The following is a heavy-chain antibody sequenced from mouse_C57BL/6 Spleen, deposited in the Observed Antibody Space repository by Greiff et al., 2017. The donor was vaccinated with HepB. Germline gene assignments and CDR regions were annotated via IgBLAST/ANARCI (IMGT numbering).Heavy chain of an antibody. J-gene: IGHJ2*01. CDR3: ARSKGITTVGYFDY. D-gene: IGHD1-1*01. Sequence: QVQLKESGAELVRPGTSVKVSCKASGYAFTNYLIEWVKQRPGQGLEWIGVINPGSGGTNYNEKFKGKATLTADKSSSTAYMQLSSLTSEDSAVYFCARSKGITTVGYFDYWGQGTTLTVSS. CDR2: INPGSGGT. CDR1: GYAFTNYL. V-gene: IGHV1-54*01.